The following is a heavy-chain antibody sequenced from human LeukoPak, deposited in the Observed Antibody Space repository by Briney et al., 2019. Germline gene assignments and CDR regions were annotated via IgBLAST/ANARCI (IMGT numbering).Heavy chain of an antibody. CDR1: GYSISSGYY. V-gene: IGHV4-38-2*02. CDR2: IYYSGST. J-gene: IGHJ4*02. CDR3: ARNGCSGGSCYSDY. Sequence: SETLSLTCTVSGYSISSGYYWGWIRQPPGKGLEWIGSIYYSGSTYYNPSLKSRVTISVDTSKNQFSLKLSSVTAADTAVYYCARNGCSGGSCYSDYWGQGTLVTVSS. D-gene: IGHD2-15*01.